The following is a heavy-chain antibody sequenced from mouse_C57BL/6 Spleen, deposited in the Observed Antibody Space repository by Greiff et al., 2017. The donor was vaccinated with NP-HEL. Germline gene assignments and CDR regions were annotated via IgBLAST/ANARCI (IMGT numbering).Heavy chain of an antibody. J-gene: IGHJ1*03. Sequence: EVQRVESGPELVKPGASVKISCKASGYSFTDYNMNWVKQSNGKSLEWIGVINPNYGTTSYNQKFKGKATLTVDQSSSTAYMQLNSLTSEDSAVYYCARCGLYYGSSYGGYFDVWGTGTTVTVSS. D-gene: IGHD1-1*01. V-gene: IGHV1-39*01. CDR1: GYSFTDYN. CDR2: INPNYGTT. CDR3: ARCGLYYGSSYGGYFDV.